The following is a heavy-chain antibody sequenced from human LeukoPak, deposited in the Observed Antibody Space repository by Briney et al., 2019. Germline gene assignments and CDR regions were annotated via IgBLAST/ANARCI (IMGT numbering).Heavy chain of an antibody. V-gene: IGHV4-59*01. J-gene: IGHJ4*02. Sequence: SGTLSLTCTVSGDSITNYYWSWYRQPPGQGLEWIGYIYYSGNTNCNPSLKSRVTISVDKSKNQFSLKLRSVTAADTAVYYCARMKGDYWGQGTLVTVSS. CDR2: IYYSGNT. CDR1: GDSITNYY. CDR3: ARMKGDY.